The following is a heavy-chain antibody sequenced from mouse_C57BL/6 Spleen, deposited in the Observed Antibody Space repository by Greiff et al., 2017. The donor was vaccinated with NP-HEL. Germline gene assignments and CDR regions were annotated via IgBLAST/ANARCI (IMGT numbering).Heavy chain of an antibody. V-gene: IGHV14-4*01. CDR2: IDTEKGDT. Sequence: EVQLQQSGAELVRPGASVKLSCTASGFNIKDDYMHWVKQRPEQGREWIGWIDTEKGDTEYASKFQGKATIPAESTSNTAYLQLSSLTSEDTAVYYCTAGYEPRAYWGQGTLVTVSA. CDR1: GFNIKDDY. CDR3: TAGYEPRAY. J-gene: IGHJ3*01. D-gene: IGHD2-2*01.